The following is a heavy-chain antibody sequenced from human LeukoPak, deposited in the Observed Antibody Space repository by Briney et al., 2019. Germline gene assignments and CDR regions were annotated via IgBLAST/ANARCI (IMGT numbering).Heavy chain of an antibody. D-gene: IGHD2-15*01. CDR2: IIPIFGTA. CDR3: ARAPGGGFDY. J-gene: IGHJ4*02. CDR1: GGTFSSYA. Sequence: EASVKVSCKASGGTFSSYAISWVRQAPGQGLGWMGGIIPIFGTANYAQKFQGRVTITTDESTSTAYMELGSLRSEDTAVYYCARAPGGGFDYWGQGTLVTVSS. V-gene: IGHV1-69*05.